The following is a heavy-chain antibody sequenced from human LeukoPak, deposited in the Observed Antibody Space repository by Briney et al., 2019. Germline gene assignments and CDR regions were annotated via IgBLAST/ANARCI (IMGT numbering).Heavy chain of an antibody. Sequence: PGGSLRLSCAASGFTINTFTMNWVRQAPGTGLEWVSTIRGAEGGTYYADSVKGRFTISRDNFENTLYLQMNYLREEDTALYYCAKAFSSGWSPFDYWGQGALVTVSS. CDR2: IRGAEGGT. CDR1: GFTINTFT. J-gene: IGHJ4*02. V-gene: IGHV3-23*01. D-gene: IGHD6-19*01. CDR3: AKAFSSGWSPFDY.